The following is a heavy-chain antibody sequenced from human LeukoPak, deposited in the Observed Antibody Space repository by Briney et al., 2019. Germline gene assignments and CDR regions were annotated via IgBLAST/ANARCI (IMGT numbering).Heavy chain of an antibody. V-gene: IGHV4-39*07. D-gene: IGHD6-13*01. J-gene: IGHJ4*02. Sequence: PSETLSLTCTVSGGSISSSSYYWGWIRQPPGKGLEWIGSIYYSGSTYYNPSLKSRVTISVDTSKNQFSLKLSSVTAADTVVYYCARVGGHSSSWPVFFDYWGQGTLVTVSS. CDR1: GGSISSSSYY. CDR3: ARVGGHSSSWPVFFDY. CDR2: IYYSGST.